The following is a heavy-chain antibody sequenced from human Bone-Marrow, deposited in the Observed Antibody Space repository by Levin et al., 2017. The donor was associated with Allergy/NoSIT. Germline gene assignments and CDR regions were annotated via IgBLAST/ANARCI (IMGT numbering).Heavy chain of an antibody. CDR2: IRTTGGAT. D-gene: IGHD4-23*01. J-gene: IGHJ5*02. CDR1: GFTFNNYA. CDR3: ARLVGTLPDMTPPDTVANWFDP. Sequence: SGGSLRLSCAASGFTFNNYAMTWVRQAPGKGLQWVSVIRTTGGATYYADSVKGRCTISRDNSKNALYLQINSLRAEDTALYYCARLVGTLPDMTPPDTVANWFDPWGQGTLVTVSS. V-gene: IGHV3-23*01.